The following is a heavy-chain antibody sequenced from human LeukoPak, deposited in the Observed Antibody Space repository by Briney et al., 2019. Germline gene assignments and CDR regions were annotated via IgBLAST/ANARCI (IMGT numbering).Heavy chain of an antibody. CDR3: AKGRWELLGLFDY. V-gene: IGHV3-23*01. J-gene: IGHJ4*02. CDR2: ISGSGGST. Sequence: GGSLRLSCAASGFTFSSYAMSWVRQAPGKGLEWVSAISGSGGSTYYADSVKGRFTISRDNSKNTLYLQMNSPRAEDTAVYYCAKGRWELLGLFDYWGQGTLVTVSS. D-gene: IGHD1-26*01. CDR1: GFTFSSYA.